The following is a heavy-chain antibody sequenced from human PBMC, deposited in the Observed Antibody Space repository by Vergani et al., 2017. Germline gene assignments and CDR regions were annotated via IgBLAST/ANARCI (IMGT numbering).Heavy chain of an antibody. Sequence: QVQLVQSGAEVKKPGSSVKVSCKASGGTFSSYAISWVRQAPGQGLEWMGRIIPILGTANYAQKFQGRVTITADESTSTAYMELSSLRSEDTAVYYCARVIAGDYSDAFDIWGQGTMVTVSS. CDR3: ARVIAGDYSDAFDI. CDR2: IIPILGTA. J-gene: IGHJ3*02. CDR1: GGTFSSYA. V-gene: IGHV1-69*11. D-gene: IGHD7-27*01.